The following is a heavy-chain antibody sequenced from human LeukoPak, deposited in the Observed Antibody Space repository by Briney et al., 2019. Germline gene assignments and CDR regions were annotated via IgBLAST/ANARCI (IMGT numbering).Heavy chain of an antibody. Sequence: ASVTVSCKASGYTFTGYYMHWVRQAPGQGLEWMGWINPKSGGRNYAQKFQGRVTMTRDTSISTAYMELSRLRSDDTAVYYCARVPRYCSGGSCRYYYYYYMDVWGKGTTVTVSS. D-gene: IGHD2-15*01. CDR2: INPKSGGR. CDR1: GYTFTGYY. V-gene: IGHV1-2*02. CDR3: ARVPRYCSGGSCRYYYYYYMDV. J-gene: IGHJ6*03.